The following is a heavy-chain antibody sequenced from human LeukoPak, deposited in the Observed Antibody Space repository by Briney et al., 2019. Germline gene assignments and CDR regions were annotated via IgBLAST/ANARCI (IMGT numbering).Heavy chain of an antibody. CDR2: SSGSGGST. CDR3: AKGPAFYYDSSGSYFDF. D-gene: IGHD3-22*01. J-gene: IGHJ4*02. Sequence: PGGSLRLSCAASGSTFSSYAMSWVRQAPGKGLEWVSASSGSGGSTYYADSVKGRSTISRDNSKNTLYLQMNSLRAEDTAVYYCAKGPAFYYDSSGSYFDFWGQGTLVTVSS. V-gene: IGHV3-23*01. CDR1: GSTFSSYA.